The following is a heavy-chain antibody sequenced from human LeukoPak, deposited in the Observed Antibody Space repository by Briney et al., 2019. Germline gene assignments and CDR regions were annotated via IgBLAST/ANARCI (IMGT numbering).Heavy chain of an antibody. CDR3: ARVRGSLDYFDY. CDR1: GGSISSYY. CDR2: IYYSGST. D-gene: IGHD1-1*01. Sequence: SETLSLTCTVSGGSISSYYWSWIRQPPGKGLEWIGYIYYSGSTNYNPSLKSRVTISVDTSKNQFSLKLSSVTAADTAVYYCARVRGSLDYFDYWGQGTLVPVSS. V-gene: IGHV4-59*01. J-gene: IGHJ4*02.